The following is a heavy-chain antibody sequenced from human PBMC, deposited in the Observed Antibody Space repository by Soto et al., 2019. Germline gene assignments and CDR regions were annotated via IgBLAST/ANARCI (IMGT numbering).Heavy chain of an antibody. CDR1: GFTFSTYN. CDR3: TRGEASVVVPGAVETIAVAGGEFFDY. J-gene: IGHJ4*02. Sequence: EVQLVESGGGLVKPGGSLRLSCAASGFTFSTYNMNWVRQAPGKGLEWVSSISSSSRFISYADSLKGRFTISRDNAQNSLYLQMNSLRAEDTAVYYCTRGEASVVVPGAVETIAVAGGEFFDYWGQGTLVTVSS. V-gene: IGHV3-21*01. CDR2: ISSSSRFI. D-gene: IGHD6-13*01.